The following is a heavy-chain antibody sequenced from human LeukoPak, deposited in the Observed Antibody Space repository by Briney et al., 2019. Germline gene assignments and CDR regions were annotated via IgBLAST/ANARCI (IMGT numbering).Heavy chain of an antibody. Sequence: GGSLRLSCTASGFTFSSYSMSWVRQAPGKGLEWVANIKQDGSEKYYVDSVKGRFTISRDNAKNSLYLQMNSLRAEDTAVYYCARDLKMGYSSGRYSWGTGSSNDYWGQGTLVTVSS. CDR2: IKQDGSEK. D-gene: IGHD6-19*01. J-gene: IGHJ4*02. V-gene: IGHV3-7*03. CDR1: GFTFSSYS. CDR3: ARDLKMGYSSGRYSWGTGSSNDY.